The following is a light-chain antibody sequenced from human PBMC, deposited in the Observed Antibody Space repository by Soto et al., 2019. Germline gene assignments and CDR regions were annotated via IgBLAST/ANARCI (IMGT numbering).Light chain of an antibody. J-gene: IGLJ2*01. CDR1: SSNIGNNY. V-gene: IGLV1-51*02. CDR3: GTWDSSLSAIPVL. CDR2: ENN. Sequence: QSVLTQPPSVSAAPGQKVTISCSGSSSNIGNNYVSWYQQLPGTAPKLLIYENNKRPSGIPDRFSGSKSGTSATLGITGLQTGDEADYYCGTWDSSLSAIPVLFGGGTKLTVL.